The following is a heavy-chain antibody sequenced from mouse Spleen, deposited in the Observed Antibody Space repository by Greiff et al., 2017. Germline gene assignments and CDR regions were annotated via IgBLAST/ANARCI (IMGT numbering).Heavy chain of an antibody. J-gene: IGHJ2*01. Sequence: QVHVKQPGTELVKPGASVKLSCKASGYTFTSYWMHWVKQRPGQGLEWIGNINPSNGGTNYNEKFKSKATLTVDKSSSTAYMQLSSLTSEDSAVYYCARQPYAPFFDYWGQGTTLTVSS. CDR1: GYTFTSYW. CDR2: INPSNGGT. CDR3: ARQPYAPFFDY. D-gene: IGHD6-5*01. V-gene: IGHV1-53*01.